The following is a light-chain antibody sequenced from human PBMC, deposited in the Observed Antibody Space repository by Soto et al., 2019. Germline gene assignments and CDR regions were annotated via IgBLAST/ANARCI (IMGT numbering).Light chain of an antibody. J-gene: IGLJ1*01. Sequence: QSVLTQPSSWSGSPGQSITISCTGTVSDIGDYKYVSWYQQRPGKAPKLMIYEVSNLPSGVSNRFSGSKSGNTASLTISGLQADDEADYYCSSYRSTNPTYVFGTGTKVTVL. V-gene: IGLV2-14*01. CDR3: SSYRSTNPTYV. CDR2: EVS. CDR1: VSDIGDYKY.